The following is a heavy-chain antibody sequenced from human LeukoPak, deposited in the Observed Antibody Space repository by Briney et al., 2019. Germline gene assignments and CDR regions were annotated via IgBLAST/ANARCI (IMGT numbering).Heavy chain of an antibody. CDR3: ARETNNWALDY. CDR2: IQYSGNT. CDR1: GGSISTYY. J-gene: IGHJ4*02. D-gene: IGHD1-20*01. V-gene: IGHV4-59*01. Sequence: SETLSLTCTVSGGSISTYYWSWIRQSPGKGLEWIGSIQYSGNTKSNPSLKGRVTISLDMSKNQFSLRLTSVTAADTAVYYCARETNNWALDYWGQGTLVTVSS.